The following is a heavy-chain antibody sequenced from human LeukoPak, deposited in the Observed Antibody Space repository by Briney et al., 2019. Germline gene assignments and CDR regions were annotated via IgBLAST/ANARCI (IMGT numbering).Heavy chain of an antibody. Sequence: PSETLSLTCTVSGGSISSYYWSWIRQPAGKGLEWIGRIYTSGSTNYNPSLKSRVTISVDTSKNQFSLKLSSVTAADTAVYYCARGSAHYYDSRASLTYYGMDVWGQGTTVTVSS. CDR1: GGSISSYY. V-gene: IGHV4-4*07. J-gene: IGHJ6*02. CDR2: IYTSGST. CDR3: ARGSAHYYDSRASLTYYGMDV. D-gene: IGHD3-22*01.